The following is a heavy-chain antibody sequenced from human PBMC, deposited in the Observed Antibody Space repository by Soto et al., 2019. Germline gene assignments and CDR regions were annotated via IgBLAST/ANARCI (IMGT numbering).Heavy chain of an antibody. D-gene: IGHD3-22*01. Sequence: ASVKVSCKASGYTSTNYYMHWVRQAPGQGLEWMGMINPSGDSATYAQKFRGRITMTRDTSTSTVYLDLSSLRSEDTAVYYCAGYYYNSSGPFDXWGQGTLVTVSX. V-gene: IGHV1-46*01. CDR1: GYTSTNYY. J-gene: IGHJ5*02. CDR2: INPSGDSA. CDR3: AGYYYNSSGPFDX.